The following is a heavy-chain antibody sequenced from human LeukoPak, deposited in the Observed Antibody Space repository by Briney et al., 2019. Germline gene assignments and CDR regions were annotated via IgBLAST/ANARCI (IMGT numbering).Heavy chain of an antibody. CDR1: GDSIRISTYY. J-gene: IGHJ4*02. CDR2: IYFSGTT. V-gene: IGHV4-39*07. D-gene: IGHD1-1*01. CDR3: ARYRNDGGGRFDY. Sequence: SETLSLTCSVSGDSIRISTYYWAWIRQPPGKGLEWIGGIYFSGTTYYNPSLKSRVSISVDTSKNQFSLNLNSVTAADTAVYYCARYRNDGGGRFDYWGQGTLVTVSS.